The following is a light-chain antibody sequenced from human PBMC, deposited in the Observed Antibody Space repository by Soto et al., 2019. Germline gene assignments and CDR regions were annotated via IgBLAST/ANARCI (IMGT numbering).Light chain of an antibody. CDR1: QSVTTN. CDR3: QHYNNRPPIT. V-gene: IGKV3-15*01. Sequence: EVVVTQSPATLSVSPGERATLSCRASQSVTTNLAWYQQKPGQAPRLLIYGASTRATGIPARFSGAVSGTEFTLTISSLQSEDFAIYYCQHYNNRPPITFGQGTKVDIK. J-gene: IGKJ1*01. CDR2: GAS.